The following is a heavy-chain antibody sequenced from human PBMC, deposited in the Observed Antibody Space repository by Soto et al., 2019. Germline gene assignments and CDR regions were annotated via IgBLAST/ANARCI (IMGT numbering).Heavy chain of an antibody. CDR1: GGSISSGGYY. D-gene: IGHD6-13*01. J-gene: IGHJ5*02. CDR2: IYYSGST. Sequence: PSETLSLTCTVSGGSISSGGYYLSWIRQHPGKGLEWIGYIYYSGSTYYNPSLKSRVTIAVDTSKNQFSLKLRSVTAADTAVYYCARVVSSSWYGEKWFDPWGQGTLVTVSS. CDR3: ARVVSSSWYGEKWFDP. V-gene: IGHV4-31*03.